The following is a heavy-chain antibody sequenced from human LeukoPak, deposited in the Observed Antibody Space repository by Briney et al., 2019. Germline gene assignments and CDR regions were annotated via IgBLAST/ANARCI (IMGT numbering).Heavy chain of an antibody. CDR3: ARIAGAYNYGVGTILSYFDY. CDR2: IYYSGNT. Sequence: PSETLSPTCTVSGGSISSSSYYWGWIRQPPGKGLEWIGSIYYSGNTYYNPSLKSRVTISVDTSKNQFSLKMRSVTAADTAVYYCARIAGAYNYGVGTILSYFDYWGQGTLVTVSS. J-gene: IGHJ4*02. V-gene: IGHV4-39*07. D-gene: IGHD2-15*01. CDR1: GGSISSSSYY.